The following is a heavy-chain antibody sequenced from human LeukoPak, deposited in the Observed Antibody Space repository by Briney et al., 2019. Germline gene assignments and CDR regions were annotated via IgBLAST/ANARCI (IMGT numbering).Heavy chain of an antibody. Sequence: PSETLSLTCTVSGGSISSYYWSWIRQPPGKGLEWIGYIYHSGSTYYNPSLKSRVTISVYRSKNQFSLKLSSVTAADTAVYYCARDLNGMDVWGQGTTVTVSS. CDR2: IYHSGST. J-gene: IGHJ6*02. V-gene: IGHV4-59*12. CDR3: ARDLNGMDV. CDR1: GGSISSYY.